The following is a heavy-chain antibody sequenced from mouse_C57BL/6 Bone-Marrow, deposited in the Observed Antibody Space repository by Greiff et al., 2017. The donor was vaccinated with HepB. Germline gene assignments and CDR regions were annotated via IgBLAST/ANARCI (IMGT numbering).Heavy chain of an antibody. J-gene: IGHJ1*03. CDR1: GYTFTSYW. CDR2: INPSNGGT. CDR3: ARSLYAVVAPYWYFDV. D-gene: IGHD1-1*01. Sequence: QVQLQQSGTELVKPGASVKLSCKASGYTFTSYWMHWVKQRPGQGLEWIGNINPSNGGTNYNEKFKSKATLTVDKSSSTAYMQLSSLTSEDSAVYYCARSLYAVVAPYWYFDVWGTGTTVTVSS. V-gene: IGHV1-53*01.